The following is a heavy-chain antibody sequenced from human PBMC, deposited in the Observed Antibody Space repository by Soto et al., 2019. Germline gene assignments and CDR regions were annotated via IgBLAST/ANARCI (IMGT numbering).Heavy chain of an antibody. V-gene: IGHV3-49*03. CDR1: GFTFGDYA. Sequence: GGSLRLSCTASGFTFGDYAMSWFRQAPGKGLEWVGFIRSKAYGGTTEYAASVKGRFTISRDDSKSIAYLQMNSLKTEDTAVYYCTRDGDYHYYYYGMDVWGQGTTVTVSS. CDR2: IRSKAYGGTT. J-gene: IGHJ6*02. D-gene: IGHD4-17*01. CDR3: TRDGDYHYYYYGMDV.